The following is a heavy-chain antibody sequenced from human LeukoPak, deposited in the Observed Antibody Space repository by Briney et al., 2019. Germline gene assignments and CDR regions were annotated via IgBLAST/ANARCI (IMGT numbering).Heavy chain of an antibody. CDR3: ARGPSSWAIAALFTLFDP. CDR2: IYTSGST. Sequence: SETLSLTCTVSGDSITGDYWSWIRQPAGKGLEWIGRIYTSGSTNYNPSLKSRVTMSVDTSKNQFSLKLSSVTAADTAVYYCARGPSSWAIAALFTLFDPWGQGTLVTVSS. J-gene: IGHJ5*02. V-gene: IGHV4-4*07. D-gene: IGHD6-6*01. CDR1: GDSITGDY.